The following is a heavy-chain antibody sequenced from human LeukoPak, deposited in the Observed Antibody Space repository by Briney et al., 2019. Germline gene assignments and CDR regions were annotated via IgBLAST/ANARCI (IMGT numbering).Heavy chain of an antibody. CDR2: INPNSGGT. D-gene: IGHD3-9*01. V-gene: IGHV1-2*02. J-gene: IGHJ4*02. CDR1: GYTFTGYY. CDR3: ARALRYFGLYTNY. Sequence: ASVKVSCKASGYTFTGYYMHWVRQAPGQGLEWMGWINPNSGGTNYAQKFQGRVTMTRDTSTSTAYMELSRLRSDDTAVYYCARALRYFGLYTNYWGQGTLVTVSS.